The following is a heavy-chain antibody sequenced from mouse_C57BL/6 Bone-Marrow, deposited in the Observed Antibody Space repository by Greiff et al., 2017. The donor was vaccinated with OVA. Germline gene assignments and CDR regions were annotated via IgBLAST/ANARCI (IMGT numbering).Heavy chain of an antibody. V-gene: IGHV1-50*01. D-gene: IGHD1-1*01. CDR2: IDPSDSYT. CDR3: ARCDYYDPFAY. J-gene: IGHJ3*01. Sequence: QVQLQQPGAELVKPGASVKLSCKASGYTFTSYWMQWVKQRPGQGLEWIGEIDPSDSYTNYNQKFKGKATLTVDTSSSTAYMQHSSLTSEDSAVYYCARCDYYDPFAYWGQGTLVTVSA. CDR1: GYTFTSYW.